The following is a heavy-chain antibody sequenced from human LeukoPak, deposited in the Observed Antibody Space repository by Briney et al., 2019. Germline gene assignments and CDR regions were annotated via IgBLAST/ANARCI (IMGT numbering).Heavy chain of an antibody. CDR1: GFTVSSNY. Sequence: GGSLRLSCAASGFTVSSNYMSWVRQAPGKGLEWVSVIYSGGSRYYADSVKGRFTISRDNSKNTLYLQMNSLRAEDTAVYYCAKDRTKIPGIAAAGTDDAFDIWGQGTMVTVSS. D-gene: IGHD6-13*01. CDR3: AKDRTKIPGIAAAGTDDAFDI. CDR2: IYSGGSR. J-gene: IGHJ3*02. V-gene: IGHV3-53*01.